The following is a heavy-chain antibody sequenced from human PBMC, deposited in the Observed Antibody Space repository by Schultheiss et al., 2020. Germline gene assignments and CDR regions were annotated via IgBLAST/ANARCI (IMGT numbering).Heavy chain of an antibody. Sequence: SVKVSFKASGGTFSSYAISWVRQAPGQGLEWMGGIIPIFGTANYAQKFQGRVTITADESTSTAYMELSSLRSEDTAVYYCARGIYSSSALWFDPWGQGTLVTVSS. D-gene: IGHD6-6*01. CDR3: ARGIYSSSALWFDP. CDR1: GGTFSSYA. J-gene: IGHJ5*02. CDR2: IIPIFGTA. V-gene: IGHV1-69*13.